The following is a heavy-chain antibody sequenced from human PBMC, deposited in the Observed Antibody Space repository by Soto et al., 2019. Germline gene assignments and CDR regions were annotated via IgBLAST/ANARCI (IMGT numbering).Heavy chain of an antibody. CDR1: GFTFSSYG. CDR3: AKEKWDYYDSSPILDI. V-gene: IGHV3-30*18. CDR2: ISYDGSNK. D-gene: IGHD3-22*01. Sequence: QVQLVESGGGVVQPGRSLRLSCAASGFTFSSYGMHWVRQAPGKGLEWVAVISYDGSNKYYADSVKGRFTISRDNSKNTLYLQMNSLRAEDTAVYYCAKEKWDYYDSSPILDIWGQGTMVTVSS. J-gene: IGHJ3*02.